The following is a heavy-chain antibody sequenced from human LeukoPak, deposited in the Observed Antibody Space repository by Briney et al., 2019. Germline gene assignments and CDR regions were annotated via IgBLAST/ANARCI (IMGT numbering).Heavy chain of an antibody. CDR1: GYTFSSFD. CDR2: MNPNSGNT. Sequence: ASVKVSCKASGYTFSSFDINWVRQATGQGLEWMGWMNPNSGNTGYAQKFQGRVTVTRDTSMSTVYTELRSLRSDDTAVYYCARHDPGWIVYAFDIWGQGTMVTVSS. D-gene: IGHD3-22*01. V-gene: IGHV1-8*01. J-gene: IGHJ3*02. CDR3: ARHDPGWIVYAFDI.